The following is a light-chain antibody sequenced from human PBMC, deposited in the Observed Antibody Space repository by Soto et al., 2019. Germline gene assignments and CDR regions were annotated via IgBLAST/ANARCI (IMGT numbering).Light chain of an antibody. V-gene: IGKV1-27*01. Sequence: DIQMTQSPSCLAASVGDIVTITCRASQDIRIYLAWYQQKSGTLPNLLIYDSATLQSGVQSRFSGGGSYTYVNLTVSGLQRSYFAPYSCQKYNSDHFSFDPGTKMEIE. CDR1: QDIRIY. J-gene: IGKJ3*01. CDR2: DSA. CDR3: QKYNSDHFS.